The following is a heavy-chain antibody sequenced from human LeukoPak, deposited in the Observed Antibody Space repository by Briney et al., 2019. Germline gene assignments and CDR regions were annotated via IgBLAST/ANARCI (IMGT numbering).Heavy chain of an antibody. V-gene: IGHV1-8*02. CDR1: GYTFTGYY. CDR2: INPNSGNT. D-gene: IGHD3-10*01. CDR3: ARGLMVRGVIMIY. Sequence: ASVKVSCKASGYTFTGYYMHWVRQAPGQGLEWMGWINPNSGNTGYAQKFQGRVTMTRNTSISTAYMELSSLRSEDTAVYYCARGLMVRGVIMIYWGQGTLVTVSS. J-gene: IGHJ4*02.